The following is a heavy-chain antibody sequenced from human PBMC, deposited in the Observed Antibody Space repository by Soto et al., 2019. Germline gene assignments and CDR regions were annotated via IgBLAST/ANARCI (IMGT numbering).Heavy chain of an antibody. Sequence: QLQESGPGLVKPSETLSLTCTVSGGSISSRSYYWGWIRQPPGKGLEWIGSFYYTGSTYYNPSLRSRVTISLDTSRNQFSLKLSSVTAADTAIYYCARHAFDWLSNFDFWGQGALVTVSS. J-gene: IGHJ4*02. D-gene: IGHD3-9*01. CDR3: ARHAFDWLSNFDF. V-gene: IGHV4-39*01. CDR1: GGSISSRSYY. CDR2: FYYTGST.